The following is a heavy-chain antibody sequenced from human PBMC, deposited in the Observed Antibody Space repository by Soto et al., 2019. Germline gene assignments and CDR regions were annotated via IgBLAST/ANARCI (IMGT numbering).Heavy chain of an antibody. J-gene: IGHJ4*02. Sequence: QVQLVQSGAEVKKPGASVKVSCKASGYPFTSYAMHWLRQSPGQRLEWMGWINDGNGNTKYSQKFQGRVTITRDKSASKAYMELSSLRSEDTAVYYCARDLGPVTFDYWGQGTLVTVSS. V-gene: IGHV1-3*01. CDR2: INDGNGNT. CDR1: GYPFTSYA. D-gene: IGHD4-4*01. CDR3: ARDLGPVTFDY.